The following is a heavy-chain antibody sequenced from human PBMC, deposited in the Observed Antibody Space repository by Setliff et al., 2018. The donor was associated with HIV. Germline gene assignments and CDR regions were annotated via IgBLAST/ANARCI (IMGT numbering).Heavy chain of an antibody. D-gene: IGHD6-19*01. CDR3: ARAPPYSTGWGLDY. J-gene: IGHJ4*02. CDR1: GYIFTNYY. V-gene: IGHV1-46*01. CDR2: IHPGGGTT. Sequence: ASVKVSCKASGYIFTNYYVHWVRQAPGQGLEWMGIIHPGGGTTSYPRKFRDKVTLTRDTSTSTVHMELTYLTSEDTAVYYCARAPPYSTGWGLDYWSQGTLVTVSS.